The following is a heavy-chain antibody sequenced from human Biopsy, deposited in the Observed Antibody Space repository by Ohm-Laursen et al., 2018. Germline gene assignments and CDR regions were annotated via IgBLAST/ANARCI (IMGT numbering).Heavy chain of an antibody. J-gene: IGHJ4*02. D-gene: IGHD1-1*01. V-gene: IGHV1-24*01. CDR3: AADLNVWNVNY. Sequence: ASVKASCQVSGYTLTALSMHWVRQAPGRGLEWMGGFVPENGKTIYAQKFQGRITMTEDTSTDTAYMELSSLRSEDTAVYYCAADLNVWNVNYWGQGTQVTVSS. CDR1: GYTLTALS. CDR2: FVPENGKT.